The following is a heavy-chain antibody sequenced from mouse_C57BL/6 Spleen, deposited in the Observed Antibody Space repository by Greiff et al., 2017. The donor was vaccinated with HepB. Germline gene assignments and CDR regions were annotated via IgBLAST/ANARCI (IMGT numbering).Heavy chain of an antibody. Sequence: VKVVESDAELVKPGASVKISCKVSGYTFTDHTIHWMKQRPEQGLEWIGYIYPRDGSTKYNEKFKGKATLTADKSSSTAYMQLNSLTSEDSAVYFCARAYYDYDGTSLYWYFDVWGTGTTVTVSS. CDR2: IYPRDGST. CDR3: ARAYYDYDGTSLYWYFDV. D-gene: IGHD2-4*01. J-gene: IGHJ1*03. V-gene: IGHV1-78*01. CDR1: GYTFTDHT.